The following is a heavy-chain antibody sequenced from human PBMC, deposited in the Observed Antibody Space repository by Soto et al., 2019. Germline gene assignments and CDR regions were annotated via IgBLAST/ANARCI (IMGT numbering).Heavy chain of an antibody. J-gene: IGHJ6*02. Sequence: GGSLRLSCAASGFTFSSYAMSWVRQAPGKGLEWVSAISGSGGGTDYADSVKGRFTISRDNSKNTLYLQMNSLRAEDTAVYYCAKDHLVYTRNYGLDVWGQGTTVTVSS. V-gene: IGHV3-23*01. CDR1: GFTFSSYA. D-gene: IGHD2-21*01. CDR3: AKDHLVYTRNYGLDV. CDR2: ISGSGGGT.